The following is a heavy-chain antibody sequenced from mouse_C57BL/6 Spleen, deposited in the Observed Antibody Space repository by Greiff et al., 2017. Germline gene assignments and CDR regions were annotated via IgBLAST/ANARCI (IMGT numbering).Heavy chain of an antibody. Sequence: EVKLVESGGGLVKPGGSLKLSCAASGFTFSDYGMHWVRQAPEKGLEWVAYISSGSSTIYYADTVKGRFTLSRDNAKNTLFLQMTSLRSEDTDMYYCARPGNYGDYYAMDYWGQGTTVTVSS. CDR2: ISSGSSTI. CDR1: GFTFSDYG. V-gene: IGHV5-17*01. D-gene: IGHD2-1*01. J-gene: IGHJ4*01. CDR3: ARPGNYGDYYAMDY.